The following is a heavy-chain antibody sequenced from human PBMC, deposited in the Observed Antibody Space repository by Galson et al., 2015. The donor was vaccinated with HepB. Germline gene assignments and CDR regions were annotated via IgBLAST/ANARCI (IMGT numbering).Heavy chain of an antibody. CDR1: GYTFTSYY. V-gene: IGHV1-46*03. Sequence: SVKVSCKASGYTFTSYYMHWVRQAPGQGLEWMGIINPSGGSTSYAQKFQGRVTMTRDTSTSTVYMELSSLRSEDTAVYYCARDLPASGSYLLGIEYWGQGTLVTVSS. CDR3: ARDLPASGSYLLGIEY. J-gene: IGHJ4*02. CDR2: INPSGGST. D-gene: IGHD1-26*01.